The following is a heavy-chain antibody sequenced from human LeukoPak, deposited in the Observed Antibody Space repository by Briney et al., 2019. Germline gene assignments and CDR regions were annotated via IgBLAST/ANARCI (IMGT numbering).Heavy chain of an antibody. D-gene: IGHD3-10*01. J-gene: IGHJ4*02. V-gene: IGHV3-30-3*01. Sequence: PGGSLRLSCAASGFTFSSYAMHWVRQAPGKGLEWVAIISSDGSNKYYADSVKGRFTISRDNSKNTLYLQMNSLRAEDTAVYYCARDGDYYGSGTTTPYYFDYWGQGTLVTVSS. CDR3: ARDGDYYGSGTTTPYYFDY. CDR1: GFTFSSYA. CDR2: ISSDGSNK.